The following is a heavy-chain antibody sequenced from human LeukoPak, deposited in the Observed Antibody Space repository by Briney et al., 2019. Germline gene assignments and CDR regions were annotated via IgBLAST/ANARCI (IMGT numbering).Heavy chain of an antibody. Sequence: GGSLRLSCVASGFPFSSYWMHWVRQASGKGLVWVSRINSDGRNINYADSVKGRFTISRDNAKNTLYLQMNSLRVEDTAVYYCTRGPPDGSGNYYPGDFWGQGTLVTVSS. CDR1: GFPFSSYW. V-gene: IGHV3-74*01. CDR2: INSDGRNI. D-gene: IGHD3-10*01. J-gene: IGHJ4*02. CDR3: TRGPPDGSGNYYPGDF.